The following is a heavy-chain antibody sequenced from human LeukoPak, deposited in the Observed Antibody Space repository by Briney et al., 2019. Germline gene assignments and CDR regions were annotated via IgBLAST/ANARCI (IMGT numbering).Heavy chain of an antibody. CDR3: ARDSSGSYRPGFDY. Sequence: GGSLRLSCAASGFTFSSYSMNWVRQAPGKGLEWVSYISSSSSTIYYADSVKGRFTISKDNAKNSLHLQMNNLRAEDTAVYYCARDSSGSYRPGFDYWGQGTLVTVSS. V-gene: IGHV3-48*04. D-gene: IGHD1-26*01. J-gene: IGHJ4*02. CDR1: GFTFSSYS. CDR2: ISSSSSTI.